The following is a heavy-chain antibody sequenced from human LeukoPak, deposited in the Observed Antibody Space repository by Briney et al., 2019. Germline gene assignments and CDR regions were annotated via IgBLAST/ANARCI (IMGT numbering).Heavy chain of an antibody. D-gene: IGHD6-13*01. CDR2: INWNGGST. J-gene: IGHJ2*01. V-gene: IGHV3-20*04. CDR3: ARVSSSWYFWYFDL. Sequence: PGGSLRLSCAASGFTFDDYGMSWVRQVPGKGLVWVSGINWNGGSTGYADSVKGRFTISRDNAKNSLYLQMNSLRAEDTALYYCARVSSSWYFWYFDLWGRGTLVTVSS. CDR1: GFTFDDYG.